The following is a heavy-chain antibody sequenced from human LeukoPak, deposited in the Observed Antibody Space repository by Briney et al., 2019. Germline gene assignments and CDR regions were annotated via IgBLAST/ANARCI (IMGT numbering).Heavy chain of an antibody. D-gene: IGHD6-19*01. Sequence: GGSLRLSCAASGFTFTSYGMHWVRQAPGKGLEWVAVISFDGYNKYYADSVKGRFTISRDNSKNTLYLQMNSLRTEDTAVYYCAKDSSKSGWYSYLDYWGQGTLVTVSS. J-gene: IGHJ4*02. CDR3: AKDSSKSGWYSYLDY. V-gene: IGHV3-30*18. CDR1: GFTFTSYG. CDR2: ISFDGYNK.